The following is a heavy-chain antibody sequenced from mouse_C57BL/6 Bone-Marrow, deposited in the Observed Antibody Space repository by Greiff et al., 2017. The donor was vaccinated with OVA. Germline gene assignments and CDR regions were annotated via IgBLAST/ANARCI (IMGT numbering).Heavy chain of an antibody. CDR2: IYPGDGDT. V-gene: IGHV1-82*01. CDR3: ARPYYYGSSYYAMDY. D-gene: IGHD1-1*01. Sequence: QVQLKESGAELVRPGTSVKMSCKASGYAFSSSWMNWVKQRPGKGLEWIGRIYPGDGDTNYNGKFKGKATLTADKSSSTAYMQLSSLTSEDSAVYFCARPYYYGSSYYAMDYWGQGTSVTVSS. CDR1: GYAFSSSW. J-gene: IGHJ4*01.